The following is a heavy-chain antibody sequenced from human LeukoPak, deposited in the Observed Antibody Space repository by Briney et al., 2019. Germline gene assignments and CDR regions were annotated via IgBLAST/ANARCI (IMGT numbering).Heavy chain of an antibody. V-gene: IGHV3-23*03. J-gene: IGHJ4*02. D-gene: IGHD2-8*01. CDR2: IYSDGRT. CDR1: GFTFSSYA. Sequence: GGSLRLSCAASGFTFSSYAMSWVRQAPGKGLEWVSLIYSDGRTYYADSVKGRFTISRDNSKNTLYLQMNSLRGDDTAVYYCAKGMGRSWSHGYWGQGTLVTVSS. CDR3: AKGMGRSWSHGY.